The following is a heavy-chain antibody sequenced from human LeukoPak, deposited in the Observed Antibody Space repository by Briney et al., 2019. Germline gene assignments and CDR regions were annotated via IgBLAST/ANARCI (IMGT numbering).Heavy chain of an antibody. CDR3: ARRPYSSSSGRMHYFDY. V-gene: IGHV4-39*01. Sequence: SETLSLTCTVSGGSISSSSYYWVWIRQPPGKGLEWIGSIYYSGSTYHNPSLKSRVTISVDTSKNQFSLKLSSVTAADTAVYYCARRPYSSSSGRMHYFDYWGQGALVTVSS. CDR1: GGSISSSSYY. D-gene: IGHD6-6*01. J-gene: IGHJ4*02. CDR2: IYYSGST.